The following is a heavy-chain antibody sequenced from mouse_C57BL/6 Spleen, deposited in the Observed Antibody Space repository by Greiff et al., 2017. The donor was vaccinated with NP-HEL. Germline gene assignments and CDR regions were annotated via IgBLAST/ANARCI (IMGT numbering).Heavy chain of an antibody. CDR1: GYAFSSSW. CDR2: IYPGDGDT. V-gene: IGHV1-82*01. Sequence: QVQLQQSGPELVKPGASVKISCKASGYAFSSSWMNWVKQRPGKGLEWIGRIYPGDGDTNYNGKFKGKATLTADKSSSTAYMQLSSLTSEESAVYFCARPTDYGSSYWFAYWGQGTLVTVSA. CDR3: ARPTDYGSSYWFAY. D-gene: IGHD1-1*01. J-gene: IGHJ3*01.